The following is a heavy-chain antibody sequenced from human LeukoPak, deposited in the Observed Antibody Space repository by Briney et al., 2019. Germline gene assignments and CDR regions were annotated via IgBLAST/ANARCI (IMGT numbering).Heavy chain of an antibody. J-gene: IGHJ4*02. D-gene: IGHD2-2*03. V-gene: IGHV3-30*02. CDR3: AKDGYCSRDCYWGLFEH. Sequence: PGGSLRLSCAASRFTLSSHGMHWVRQAPGKGLEWVAFVRSDGSNKDYADSVKGRFTISRDNFKNTLYLQMDSLRPEDTALYYCAKDGYCSRDCYWGLFEHWGQGTLVTVSS. CDR1: RFTLSSHG. CDR2: VRSDGSNK.